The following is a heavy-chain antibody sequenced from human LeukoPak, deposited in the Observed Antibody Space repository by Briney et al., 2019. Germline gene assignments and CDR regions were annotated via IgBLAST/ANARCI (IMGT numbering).Heavy chain of an antibody. CDR3: ARDFVSTSKNWFDP. J-gene: IGHJ5*02. V-gene: IGHV3-23*01. D-gene: IGHD5/OR15-5a*01. CDR2: ISGSGGST. CDR1: GFTFSSYG. Sequence: PGGTLRLSCAASGFTFSSYGMSWVRQAPGKGLEWVSAISGSGGSTYYADSVKGRFTISRDNSKNTLYLQMNSLRAEDTAVYYCARDFVSTSKNWFDPWGQGTLVTVSS.